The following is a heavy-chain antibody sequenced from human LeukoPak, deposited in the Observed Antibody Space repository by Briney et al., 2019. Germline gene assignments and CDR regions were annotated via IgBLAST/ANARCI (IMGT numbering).Heavy chain of an antibody. CDR3: ARHKRGSYYFDY. CDR1: GGSISSYY. CDR2: IYYSGST. V-gene: IGHV4-59*05. J-gene: IGHJ4*02. D-gene: IGHD2-15*01. Sequence: ETSETLSLTCTVSGGSISSYYWSWIRQPPGKGLEWIGSIYYSGSTYYNPSLKSRVTISVDTSKNQFSLKLSSVTAADTAVYYCARHKRGSYYFDYWGQGTLVTVSS.